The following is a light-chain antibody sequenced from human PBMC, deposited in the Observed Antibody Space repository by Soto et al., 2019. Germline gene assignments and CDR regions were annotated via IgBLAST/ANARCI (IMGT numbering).Light chain of an antibody. V-gene: IGLV2-8*01. CDR1: SSDVGGYNY. Sequence: QSALTQPPSASGSPGQSVTISCTGTSSDVGGYNYDSWYQQHPGKAPKLMIYEVSKRPSGVPDRFSGSKSGNTASLTVSGLQAEDEADYYCISYAGSNNLGVFGGGTKLTVL. CDR2: EVS. CDR3: ISYAGSNNLGV. J-gene: IGLJ3*02.